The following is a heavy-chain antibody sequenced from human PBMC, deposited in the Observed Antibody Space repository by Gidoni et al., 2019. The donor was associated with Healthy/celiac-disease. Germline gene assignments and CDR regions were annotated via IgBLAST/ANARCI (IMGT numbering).Heavy chain of an antibody. J-gene: IGHJ4*02. V-gene: IGHV3-21*01. CDR3: ARDYMRLRPRPEYFDY. CDR1: GFTFSSHS. D-gene: IGHD5-12*01. CDR2: ISSSSSYI. Sequence: EVQLVESGGGMVKPGGSLRLTCAASGFTFSSHSMNWVRQAPGKGLEWVSSISSSSSYIYYADSVKGRFTISRDNAKNSLYLQMNSLRAEDTAVYYCARDYMRLRPRPEYFDYWGQGTLVTVSS.